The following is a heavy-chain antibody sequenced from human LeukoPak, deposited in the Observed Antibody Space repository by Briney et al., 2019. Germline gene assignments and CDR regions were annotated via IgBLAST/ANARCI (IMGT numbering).Heavy chain of an antibody. V-gene: IGHV4-4*07. CDR3: ARANYYDSSGYYPGWFDP. CDR2: IYSSGST. D-gene: IGHD3-22*01. CDR1: GGSISSYY. Sequence: SETLSLTCTVSGGSISSYYWTWIRQPAGKGLEWIGRIYSSGSTSYNPTLESRVTMSVDTSKNQFSLKLSSVTAADTAVYYCARANYYDSSGYYPGWFDPWGQGTLVTVSS. J-gene: IGHJ5*02.